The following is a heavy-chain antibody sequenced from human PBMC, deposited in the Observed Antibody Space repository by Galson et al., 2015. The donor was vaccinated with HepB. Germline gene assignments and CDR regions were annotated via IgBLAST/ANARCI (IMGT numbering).Heavy chain of an antibody. D-gene: IGHD3-22*01. CDR2: IKSKTDGRT. J-gene: IGHJ3*01. CDR1: GFTFSNAW. CDR3: IASMIVVVNAFDV. Sequence: SLRLSCAVSGFTFSNAWMNWVRQAPGKGLEWVGRIKSKTDGRTDYAAPVKGRFTISRDDSKNTLYLQMNSLTTEDTAVYYCIASMIVVVNAFDVWGQGIMVTVSS. V-gene: IGHV3-15*07.